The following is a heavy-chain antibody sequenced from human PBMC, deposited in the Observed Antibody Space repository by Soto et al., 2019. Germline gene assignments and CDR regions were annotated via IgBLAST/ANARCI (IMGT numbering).Heavy chain of an antibody. Sequence: QVQLVQSGADVKKPGSSVKVSCKASGGALNYNAFSWVRQAPGQGLEWIGGIVTVFGTANHAQKFQDRVTITADESTRTVYMELRSLRSEDAAVYYCARSGAYSSSQFGLDVWGQGTKVTVSS. CDR1: GGALNYNA. CDR2: IVTVFGTA. V-gene: IGHV1-69*01. CDR3: ARSGAYSSSQFGLDV. D-gene: IGHD6-13*01. J-gene: IGHJ6*02.